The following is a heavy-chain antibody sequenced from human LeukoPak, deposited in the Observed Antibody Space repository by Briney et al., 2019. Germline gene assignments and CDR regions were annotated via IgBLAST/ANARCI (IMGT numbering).Heavy chain of an antibody. Sequence: SETLSLTCAVYGGSFSGYYWSWIRQPPGKGLEWIGEINHSGSTNYNPSLKSRVTISVDTSKNQFSLKLSSVTAADTAVYYCARDYYDSSENFDLWGRGTLVTVSS. D-gene: IGHD3-22*01. J-gene: IGHJ2*01. CDR2: INHSGST. V-gene: IGHV4-34*01. CDR3: ARDYYDSSENFDL. CDR1: GGSFSGYY.